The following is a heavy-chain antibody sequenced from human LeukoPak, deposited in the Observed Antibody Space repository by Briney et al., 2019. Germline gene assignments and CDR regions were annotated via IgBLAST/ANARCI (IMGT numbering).Heavy chain of an antibody. V-gene: IGHV1-69*13. Sequence: SVKVSCKASGGTFSSYAISWVRQAPGQGLEWMGGTIPIFGTANYAQKFQGRVTITADESTSTAYMELSSLRSEDTAVYYCARVIEVRGVILGALDYWGQGTLVTVSS. CDR3: ARVIEVRGVILGALDY. D-gene: IGHD3-10*01. CDR2: TIPIFGTA. CDR1: GGTFSSYA. J-gene: IGHJ4*02.